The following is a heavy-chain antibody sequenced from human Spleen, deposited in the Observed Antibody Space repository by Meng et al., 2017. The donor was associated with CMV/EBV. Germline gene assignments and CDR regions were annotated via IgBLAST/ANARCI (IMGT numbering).Heavy chain of an antibody. J-gene: IGHJ5*02. CDR3: TRQWGQLLRDP. V-gene: IGHV3-15*01. D-gene: IGHD6-13*01. CDR1: GFTFSNAW. Sequence: GGSLRLSCAASGFTFSNAWMSWVRQAPGKGLEWVGRIKSKTDGGTTDYAAPVKGRFTILRDDSKNTLYLQMHSLKTEDTAVYYCTRQWGQLLRDPWGQGTLVTVSS. CDR2: IKSKTDGGTT.